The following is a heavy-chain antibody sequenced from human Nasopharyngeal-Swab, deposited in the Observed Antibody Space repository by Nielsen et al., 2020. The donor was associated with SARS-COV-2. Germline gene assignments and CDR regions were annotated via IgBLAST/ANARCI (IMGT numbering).Heavy chain of an antibody. D-gene: IGHD3-22*01. Sequence: SETLSLTCTVSGASISSYYWSWIRQPPGKGLEWIGYIYYSGTTNYNPSLKSRVTMSVDTSKNQFSLKLSSVTAADTAVYYCARRNYYDSSGYTYWGQGTLVTVSS. CDR2: IYYSGTT. J-gene: IGHJ4*02. V-gene: IGHV4-59*08. CDR1: GASISSYY. CDR3: ARRNYYDSSGYTY.